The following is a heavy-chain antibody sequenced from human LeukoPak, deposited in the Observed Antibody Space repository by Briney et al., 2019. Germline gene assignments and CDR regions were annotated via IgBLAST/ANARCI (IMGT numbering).Heavy chain of an antibody. J-gene: IGHJ4*02. CDR2: GPSRNKPNSCST. D-gene: IGHD6-19*01. CDR1: GFTFSDHH. CDR3: TRVLTTDRGWYTFEF. Sequence: PGGSLRLSCEGSGFTFSDHHMDWVRQAPGMGLEWVGRGPSRNKPNSCSTQYAASVRGRFIISRDDSKNSLYLQINSLRTEDTAMYYCTRVLTTDRGWYTFEFWGQGVLVTVSS. V-gene: IGHV3-72*01.